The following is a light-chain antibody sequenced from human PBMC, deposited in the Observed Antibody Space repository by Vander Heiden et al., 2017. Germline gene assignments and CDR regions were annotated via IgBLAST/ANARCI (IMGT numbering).Light chain of an antibody. CDR2: DAS. V-gene: IGKV3-11*01. Sequence: EIVLTQSPATLSLSPGERATLSCRASQGISSYLAWFQQKPGQAPRLLMYDASSRATGVPARFSGGGYGTDFTLTISSREPEDFAVYYCHYRSHWPPWTFGQGTKVDIK. CDR1: QGISSY. J-gene: IGKJ1*01. CDR3: HYRSHWPPWT.